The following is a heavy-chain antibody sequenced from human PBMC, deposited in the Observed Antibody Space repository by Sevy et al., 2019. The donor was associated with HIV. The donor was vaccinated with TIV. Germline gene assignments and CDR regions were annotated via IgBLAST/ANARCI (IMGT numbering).Heavy chain of an antibody. D-gene: IGHD2-21*01. Sequence: GGSLRLSCLASGFTFGDYAMSWFRQAPGKGLEWVGFIRTKVYGGTTEYAPSVRNRFTISRDDSKSIVYLQMNSLKTNDTGFYYYSRDFEYLRSLESDLARTYDYWGQGALVTVSS. CDR3: SRDFEYLRSLESDLARTYDY. V-gene: IGHV3-49*03. J-gene: IGHJ4*02. CDR1: GFTFGDYA. CDR2: IRTKVYGGTT.